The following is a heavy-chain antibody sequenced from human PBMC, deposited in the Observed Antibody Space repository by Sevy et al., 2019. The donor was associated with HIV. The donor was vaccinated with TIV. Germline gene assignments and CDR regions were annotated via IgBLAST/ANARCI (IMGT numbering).Heavy chain of an antibody. CDR1: GYTLTKLD. CDR3: TTMEYYHNIIGSSSGDY. J-gene: IGHJ4*02. Sequence: ASVKVSSKVSGYTLTKLDMHWVRQAPGKGLEWMGGFDPEDGDTFYAQKFQGRVTMTEDTSTDTAYMELSSLRSEDTAVYYCTTMEYYHNIIGSSSGDYWGQGTLVTVSS. D-gene: IGHD3-22*01. CDR2: FDPEDGDT. V-gene: IGHV1-24*01.